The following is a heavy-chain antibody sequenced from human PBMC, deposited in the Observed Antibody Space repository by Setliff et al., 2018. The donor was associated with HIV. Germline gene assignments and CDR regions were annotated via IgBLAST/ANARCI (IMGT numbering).Heavy chain of an antibody. CDR2: IIPAFGTT. CDR3: ARGPRYNWNSYYYMDV. V-gene: IGHV1-69*13. D-gene: IGHD1-20*01. J-gene: IGHJ6*03. CDR1: GGTFNSYA. Sequence: RASAKVSCKSSGGTFNSYAIIWVRQAPGQGLEWMGGIIPAFGTTNYAQKFQGRVTITADESTSTAYMELSSLRSEDTAVYYCARGPRYNWNSYYYMDVWGKGTTVTVS.